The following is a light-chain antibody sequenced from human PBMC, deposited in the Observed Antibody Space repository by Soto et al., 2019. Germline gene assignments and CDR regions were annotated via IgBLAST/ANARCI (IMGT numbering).Light chain of an antibody. CDR3: QQYASLPRT. Sequence: EIVLTQSPGTLSLSPGERATLSCRASQSVSSSSLTWYQQKPGQAPRLLIYAASKRATGIPDRFSGSGSGTDFTLTISRLEPEDFAVYYCQQYASLPRTFGQGTKVEIK. J-gene: IGKJ1*01. CDR1: QSVSSSS. CDR2: AAS. V-gene: IGKV3-20*01.